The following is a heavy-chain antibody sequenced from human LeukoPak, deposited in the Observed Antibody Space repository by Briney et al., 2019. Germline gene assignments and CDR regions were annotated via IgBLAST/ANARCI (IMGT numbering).Heavy chain of an antibody. CDR2: IDPDSGGT. CDR3: ARKKDGGDAFDI. CDR1: GYTFTDYY. V-gene: IGHV1-2*02. D-gene: IGHD3-10*01. Sequence: ASVKVSCKTSGYTFTDYYMHWVRQAPGQGLEWTGWIDPDSGGTSYAQKFQGRVTMTRDTSISTAYMELSSLRSEDTAVYYCARKKDGGDAFDIWGQGTMVTVSS. J-gene: IGHJ3*02.